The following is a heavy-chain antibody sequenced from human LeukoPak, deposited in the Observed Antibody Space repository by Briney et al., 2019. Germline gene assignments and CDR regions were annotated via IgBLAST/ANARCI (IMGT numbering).Heavy chain of an antibody. CDR1: GVTLSDYD. J-gene: IGHJ4*02. CDR3: ARRRDFIDY. Sequence: GGSLRVSCAASGVTLSDYDMSWIRQAPGKGLEWVSYSSSSGTTIYYADSVKGRFAISRDNAKNSLYLQMNSLRAEDTAVYYCARRRDFIDYWGQGTLVTVSS. V-gene: IGHV3-11*01. CDR2: SSSSGTTI. D-gene: IGHD3/OR15-3a*01.